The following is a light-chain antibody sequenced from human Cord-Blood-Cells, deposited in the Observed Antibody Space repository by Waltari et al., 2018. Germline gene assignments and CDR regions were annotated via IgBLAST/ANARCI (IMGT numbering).Light chain of an antibody. J-gene: IGKJ5*01. Sequence: DIVMNQSPDSLAVSLGERATINCKSSQSVLYSSTNKNYLAWYQQKPGQHPKLLIYWASTRESGVPDRFSGSGSGTDFTLTISSLQAEDVAVYYCQQYYSTPITFGQGTRLEIK. V-gene: IGKV4-1*01. CDR3: QQYYSTPIT. CDR2: WAS. CDR1: QSVLYSSTNKNY.